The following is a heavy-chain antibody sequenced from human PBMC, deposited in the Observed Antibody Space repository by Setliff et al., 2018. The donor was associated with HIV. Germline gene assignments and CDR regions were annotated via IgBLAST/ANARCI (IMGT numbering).Heavy chain of an antibody. J-gene: IGHJ4*02. CDR1: GASISSGNW. CDR2: IFHTGST. V-gene: IGHV4-4*02. D-gene: IGHD2-2*01. Sequence: SETLSLTCAVSGASISSGNWWSWVRQSPGKGLEWLGEIFHTGSTNYNPSLKSRVTISVDTAKNHFSLNVSSLTAADTALYFCARLMPNWDYFDYWGQGTQVTV. CDR3: ARLMPNWDYFDY.